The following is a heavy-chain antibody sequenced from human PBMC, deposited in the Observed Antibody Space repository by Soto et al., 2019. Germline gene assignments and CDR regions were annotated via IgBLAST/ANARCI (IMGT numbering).Heavy chain of an antibody. J-gene: IGHJ4*02. CDR1: GGSMSSGDYS. CDR2: IYYGGST. D-gene: IGHD2-21*02. Sequence: PSETLSLTCAVSGGSMSSGDYSWNWIRQPPGKGLEWIGYIYYGGSTYNNPSLQSRVTMSLDRSRNQFSLKLNSVTAADTAVCYCAPPPCGGDCYWFPQWGPGTLVPVSS. V-gene: IGHV4-30-2*01. CDR3: APPPCGGDCYWFPQ.